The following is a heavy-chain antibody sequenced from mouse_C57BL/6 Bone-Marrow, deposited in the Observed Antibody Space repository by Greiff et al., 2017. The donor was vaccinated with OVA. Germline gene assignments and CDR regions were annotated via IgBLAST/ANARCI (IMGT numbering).Heavy chain of an antibody. CDR1: GFTFSDYG. CDR3: ARPGYYGSSYYFDY. Sequence: DVMLVESGGGLVKPGGSLKLSCAASGFTFSDYGMHWVRQAPEKGLEWVAYISSGSSTIYYADTVKGRFTISRDNAKNTLFLQMTSLRSEDTAMYYCARPGYYGSSYYFDYWGQGTTLTVSS. CDR2: ISSGSSTI. J-gene: IGHJ2*01. D-gene: IGHD1-1*01. V-gene: IGHV5-17*01.